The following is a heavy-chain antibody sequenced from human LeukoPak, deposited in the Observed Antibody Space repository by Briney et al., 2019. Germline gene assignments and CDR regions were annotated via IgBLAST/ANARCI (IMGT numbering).Heavy chain of an antibody. D-gene: IGHD3-16*02. CDR2: ISGSDGSS. J-gene: IGHJ4*02. CDR3: AKSLGVGGYTRYKGFDQ. V-gene: IGHV3-23*01. Sequence: GVSLRLSCAASGFTFNSFAMNWVRQAPGKGLEWVSSISGSDGSSHYADFVKGRFTISRDNSKNTLHLQMNSLRVEDTAVYYCAKSLGVGGYTRYKGFDQWGQGTLVTVSS. CDR1: GFTFNSFA.